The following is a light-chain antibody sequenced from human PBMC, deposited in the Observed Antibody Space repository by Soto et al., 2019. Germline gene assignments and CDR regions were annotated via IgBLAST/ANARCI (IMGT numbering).Light chain of an antibody. Sequence: DIQMTQSPASLSASVGDTVSVACRASQNIGTYLDWYQQQPGKAPKLLIYAASTLQSGVPSRFSGSGSGTDFTLTISILQPEDFATYYCLQSSGIPYTFGQGTKAEIK. CDR1: QNIGTY. CDR3: LQSSGIPYT. V-gene: IGKV1-39*01. CDR2: AAS. J-gene: IGKJ2*01.